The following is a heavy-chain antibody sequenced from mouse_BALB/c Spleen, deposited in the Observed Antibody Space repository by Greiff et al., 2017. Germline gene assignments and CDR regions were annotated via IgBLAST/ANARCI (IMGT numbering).Heavy chain of an antibody. CDR2: INPSTGYT. CDR3: ARFTTYYFDY. Sequence: QVQLQQSGAELAKPGASVKMSCKASGYTFTSYWMHWVKQRPGQGLEWIGYINPSTGYTEYNQKFKDKATLTADKSSSTAYMQLSSLTSEDSAVYYCARFTTYYFDYWGQGTTLTVSS. CDR1: GYTFTSYW. V-gene: IGHV1-7*01. J-gene: IGHJ2*01. D-gene: IGHD1-1*01.